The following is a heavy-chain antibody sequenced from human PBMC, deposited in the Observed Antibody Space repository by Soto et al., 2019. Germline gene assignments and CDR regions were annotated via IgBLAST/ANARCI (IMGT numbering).Heavy chain of an antibody. CDR3: ARSPDY. J-gene: IGHJ4*02. CDR2: IYYSGST. V-gene: IGHV4-34*09. CDR1: GGSFSGYY. Sequence: PSETLSLTCAVYGGSFSGYYWSWIRQPPGKGLEWIGYIYYSGSTYYNPSLKCRATISVDTSKNQFSLKLSSVTAADTAVYYCARSPDYWGQGTLVTVS.